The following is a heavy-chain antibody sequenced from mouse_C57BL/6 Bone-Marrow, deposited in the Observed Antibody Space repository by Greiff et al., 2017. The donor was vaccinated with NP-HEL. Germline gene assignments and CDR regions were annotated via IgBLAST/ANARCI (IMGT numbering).Heavy chain of an antibody. CDR3: ASIVFDY. Sequence: VLLQQSGPELVKPGASVKISCKASGYTFTDYYMNWVKQSHGKSLEWIGDINPNNGGTSYNQKFKGKATLTVDKSSSTAYMELRSLTSEDSAVYYCASIVFDYWGQGTTLTVSS. CDR2: INPNNGGT. V-gene: IGHV1-26*01. J-gene: IGHJ2*01. CDR1: GYTFTDYY.